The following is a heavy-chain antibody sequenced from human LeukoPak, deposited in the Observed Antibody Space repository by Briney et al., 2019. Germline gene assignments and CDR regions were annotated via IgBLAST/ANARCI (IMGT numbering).Heavy chain of an antibody. CDR3: ARGYYYDTSGYYLPPFDY. Sequence: RESLKISCKGSGYSFTSYWIGWVRQMPGRGLEWMGIIYPGDSDTRYSPSFQGQVTISADKSISTAYLQWSSLKASDTALYYCARGYYYDTSGYYLPPFDYWGQGTLVTVSS. CDR1: GYSFTSYW. J-gene: IGHJ4*02. CDR2: IYPGDSDT. D-gene: IGHD3-22*01. V-gene: IGHV5-51*01.